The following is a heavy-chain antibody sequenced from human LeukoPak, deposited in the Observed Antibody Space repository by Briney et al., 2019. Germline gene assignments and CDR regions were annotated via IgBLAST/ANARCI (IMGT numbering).Heavy chain of an antibody. CDR3: ARDRKYYYGSGTPDY. V-gene: IGHV1-2*02. D-gene: IGHD3-10*01. J-gene: IGHJ4*02. Sequence: GASVKVSCKASGYTFTGYYMHWVRQAPGQGLEWMGWINPNSGGTNYAQKFQGRVTMTRDTSISTAYMELSRLRSDDTAVYYCARDRKYYYGSGTPDYWGQGTLVTVSS. CDR1: GYTFTGYY. CDR2: INPNSGGT.